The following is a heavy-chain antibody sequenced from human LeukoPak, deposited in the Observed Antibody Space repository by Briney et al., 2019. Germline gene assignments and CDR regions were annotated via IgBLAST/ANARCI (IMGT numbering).Heavy chain of an antibody. J-gene: IGHJ4*02. CDR3: ARGFRVTGYVFDY. D-gene: IGHD3-9*01. Sequence: SETLSLTCTVSGGSISSYYWSWIRQPPGKGLEWMGYIYYSGSTNYNPSLKRRVTISVDTSKNQISLKLSSVTAADTAVYYCARGFRVTGYVFDYWGQGALVTVSS. CDR2: IYYSGST. V-gene: IGHV4-59*01. CDR1: GGSISSYY.